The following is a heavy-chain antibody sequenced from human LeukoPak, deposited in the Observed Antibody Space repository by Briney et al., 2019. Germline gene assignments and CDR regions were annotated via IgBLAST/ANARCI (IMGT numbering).Heavy chain of an antibody. CDR2: ISYDGSNK. D-gene: IGHD3-10*01. J-gene: IGHJ4*02. Sequence: GGSLRLSCAASGFTFSSYGMHWVRQAPGKGLEWVAVISYDGSNKYYADSVEGRFTISRDNSKNTLYLQMNSLRAEDTAVYYCAKGNYGSGTAIDYWGQGTLVTVSS. V-gene: IGHV3-30*18. CDR3: AKGNYGSGTAIDY. CDR1: GFTFSSYG.